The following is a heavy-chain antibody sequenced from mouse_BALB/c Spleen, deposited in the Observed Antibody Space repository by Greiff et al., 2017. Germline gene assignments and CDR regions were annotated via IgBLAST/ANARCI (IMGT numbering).Heavy chain of an antibody. V-gene: IGHV5-4*02. D-gene: IGHD1-2*01. Sequence: EVKLMESGGGLVKPGGSLKLSCAASGFTFSDYYMYWVRQTPEKRLEWVATISDGGSYTYYPDSVKGRFTISRDNAKNNLYLQMSSLKSEDTAMYYCARGGPRYYGYYFDYWGQGTTLTVSS. CDR2: ISDGGSYT. J-gene: IGHJ2*01. CDR3: ARGGPRYYGYYFDY. CDR1: GFTFSDYY.